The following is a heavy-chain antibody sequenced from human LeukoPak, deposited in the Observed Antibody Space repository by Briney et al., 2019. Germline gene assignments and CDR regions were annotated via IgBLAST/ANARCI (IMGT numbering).Heavy chain of an antibody. Sequence: PGGTLRFSCAASGFTFSSFGMSWVRQAPGKGLKWVSAISGSGGRTYYTDSGKGRFTISRDNSKNTLHLQMNSLRAEDTAVYYCAKAGRGGAITMVRGVKGDYYYMDVWGKGTTVSISS. CDR3: AKAGRGGAITMVRGVKGDYYYMDV. CDR1: GFTFSSFG. CDR2: ISGSGGRT. V-gene: IGHV3-23*01. J-gene: IGHJ6*03. D-gene: IGHD3-10*01.